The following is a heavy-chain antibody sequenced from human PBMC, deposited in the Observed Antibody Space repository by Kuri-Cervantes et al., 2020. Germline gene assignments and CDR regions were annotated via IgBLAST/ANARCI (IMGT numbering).Heavy chain of an antibody. Sequence: GESLKISCKASGYTFTAYSIHWVRQAPGQGLEWMGWINPNSGATDSAQKFQGRVTMTRDTSISTAYMELSRLRSDDTAVYYCARDIVLVGNYYDSSGYPPYFQHWGQGTLVTVSS. CDR2: INPNSGAT. V-gene: IGHV1-2*02. CDR1: GYTFTAYS. D-gene: IGHD3-22*01. J-gene: IGHJ1*01. CDR3: ARDIVLVGNYYDSSGYPPYFQH.